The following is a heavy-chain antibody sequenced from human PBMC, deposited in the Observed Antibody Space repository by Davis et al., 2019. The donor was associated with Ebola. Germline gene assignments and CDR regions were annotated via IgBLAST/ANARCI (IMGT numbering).Heavy chain of an antibody. D-gene: IGHD5-12*01. V-gene: IGHV1-2*04. Sequence: ASVKVSCKASGYTFTGYYMHWVRQAPGQGLEWMGWINPNSGGTNYAQKFQGWVTMTRDTSISTAYMELSRLRSDDTAVYYCAGIVATTYYFDYWGQGTLVTVSS. CDR3: AGIVATTYYFDY. CDR1: GYTFTGYY. CDR2: INPNSGGT. J-gene: IGHJ4*02.